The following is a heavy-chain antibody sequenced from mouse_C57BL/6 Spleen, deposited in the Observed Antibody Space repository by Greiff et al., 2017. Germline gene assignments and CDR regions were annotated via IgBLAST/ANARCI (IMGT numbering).Heavy chain of an antibody. J-gene: IGHJ1*03. CDR2: IHPNSGST. Sequence: QVQLQQPGAELVKPGASVKLSCKASGYTFTSYWMHWVKQRPGQGLEWIGMIHPNSGSTNYNEKFKSKATLTVDKSSSTAYMQLSSLTSEDSAVYYCASSGTTVPWYFDVWGTGTTVTVSS. V-gene: IGHV1-64*01. CDR1: GYTFTSYW. CDR3: ASSGTTVPWYFDV. D-gene: IGHD1-1*01.